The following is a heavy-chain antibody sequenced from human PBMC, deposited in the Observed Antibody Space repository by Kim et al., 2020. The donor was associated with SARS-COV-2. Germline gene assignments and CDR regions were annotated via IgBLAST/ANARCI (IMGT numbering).Heavy chain of an antibody. CDR3: ASRPVGSSGWYGSC. Sequence: NPSLKSRVTISVDTSKNQFSLRLSSVTAADTAVYYCASRPVGSSGWYGSCWGQGTLVTVSS. D-gene: IGHD6-19*01. V-gene: IGHV4-34*01. J-gene: IGHJ4*02.